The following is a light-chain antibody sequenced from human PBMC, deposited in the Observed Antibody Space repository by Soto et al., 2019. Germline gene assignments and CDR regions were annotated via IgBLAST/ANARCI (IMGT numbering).Light chain of an antibody. CDR2: EVN. Sequence: QSALTPPASVSGSPGQSITISCTGTSSDVGSDNLVSWYQQHPGKAPKFIIYEVNQRPAGVSYRFSGSKSGNTAYLTISGLQAEDEADYYCCSYAGSITYVFGTGTKLTVL. V-gene: IGLV2-23*02. J-gene: IGLJ1*01. CDR3: CSYAGSITYV. CDR1: SSDVGSDNL.